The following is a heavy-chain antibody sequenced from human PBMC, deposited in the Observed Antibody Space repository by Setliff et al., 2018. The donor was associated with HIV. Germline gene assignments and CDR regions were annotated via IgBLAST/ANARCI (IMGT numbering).Heavy chain of an antibody. Sequence: PSETLSLTCAVYGESFSRYYFTWIRQAPGRGLEWIGEINHSAFTKYNPTFASRVTMSIDTSKNQFSLLLSSVTAADTAMYFCARRPGGITRARLDNWGQGTLVTVSS. CDR3: ARRPGGITRARLDN. CDR1: GESFSRYY. CDR2: INHSAFT. J-gene: IGHJ4*02. D-gene: IGHD3-16*01. V-gene: IGHV4-34*01.